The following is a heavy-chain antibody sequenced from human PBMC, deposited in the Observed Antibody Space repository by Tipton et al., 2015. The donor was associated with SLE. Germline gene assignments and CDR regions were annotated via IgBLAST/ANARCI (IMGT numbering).Heavy chain of an antibody. V-gene: IGHV1-46*01. J-gene: IGHJ4*02. Sequence: QSGAEVKKPGASAKVSCKASGYRFTSYYMHWVRQAPGPGLEWMGIINPSGAYTSYAQKFQGRVTMARDTSTGTVYMEVSSLSFEDRAVYYCAREIFGSVVSWGQGILLTVAS. CDR1: GYRFTSYY. CDR2: INPSGAYT. D-gene: IGHD3-10*01. CDR3: AREIFGSVVS.